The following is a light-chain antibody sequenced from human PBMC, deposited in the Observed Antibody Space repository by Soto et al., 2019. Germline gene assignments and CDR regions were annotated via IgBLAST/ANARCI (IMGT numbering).Light chain of an antibody. CDR2: DAS. J-gene: IGKJ4*01. CDR1: QDISNY. CDR3: QQYDNLPLT. Sequence: DIQMTQYPSSLSASVGDRVPITCQASQDISNYLNWYQQKPGKAPKLLIYDASNLETCVPSRFSGSGSGTDFTFTISIRQTEDIATYYCQQYDNLPLTFGGGTKVEIK. V-gene: IGKV1-33*01.